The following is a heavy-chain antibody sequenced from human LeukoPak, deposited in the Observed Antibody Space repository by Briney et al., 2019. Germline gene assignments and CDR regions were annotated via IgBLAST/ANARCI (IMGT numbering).Heavy chain of an antibody. V-gene: IGHV3-23*01. CDR3: AKVGITMVRGTHQQATPYYYYMDV. D-gene: IGHD3-10*01. Sequence: GGSLTLLCAASGFTFSSYGMNWVRQAPGKGLEWIPAINGSGGSTYYADSVKGRFTISRDNSKNTLYLQMNSLRAEDTAVYYCAKVGITMVRGTHQQATPYYYYMDVWGKGTTVTVSS. J-gene: IGHJ6*03. CDR2: INGSGGST. CDR1: GFTFSSYG.